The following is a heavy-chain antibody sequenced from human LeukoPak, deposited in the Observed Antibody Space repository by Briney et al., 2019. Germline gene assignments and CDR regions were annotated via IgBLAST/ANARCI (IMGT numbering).Heavy chain of an antibody. J-gene: IGHJ3*02. CDR1: GFTFSDHY. V-gene: IGHV3-72*01. CDR3: ARGYHSFDI. D-gene: IGHD2-2*01. Sequence: GGSLRLSCAASGFTFSDHYMDWVRQAPGKGLEWVGRSRNKANSYTTEYAASVKGRFTISRDDSRNSLYLQMNSLKTEDTAVYYCARGYHSFDIWGQGTKVTVSS. CDR2: SRNKANSYTT.